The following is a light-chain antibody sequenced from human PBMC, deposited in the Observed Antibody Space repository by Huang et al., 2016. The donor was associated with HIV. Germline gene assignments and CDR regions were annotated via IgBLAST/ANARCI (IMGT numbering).Light chain of an antibody. V-gene: IGKV1-39*01. Sequence: DIQMTQSPSSLSASVGDRVTITCRASQRISNNLNWYQQKPGKAPNLLIYVVSSLQSGVPSMFSGSGSGTDFTLTISSLQPEDFATYYCQQSYSTPLTFGPGTKVDIK. CDR3: QQSYSTPLT. J-gene: IGKJ3*01. CDR1: QRISNN. CDR2: VVS.